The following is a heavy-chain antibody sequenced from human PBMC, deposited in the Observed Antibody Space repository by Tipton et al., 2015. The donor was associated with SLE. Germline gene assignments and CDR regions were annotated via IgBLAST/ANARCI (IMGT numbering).Heavy chain of an antibody. CDR2: IYSGGDT. V-gene: IGHV3-23*03. J-gene: IGHJ4*02. D-gene: IGHD4-17*01. CDR1: GFTFSSYA. CDR3: ASAFGAYNPFDY. Sequence: SLRLSCAASGFTFSSYAMNWVRQAPGKGLEWVSVIYSGGDTYYADSVKGRFTISRDNSKNALYLQMNSLRTEDTAVYYCASAFGAYNPFDYWGQGTLVTVSS.